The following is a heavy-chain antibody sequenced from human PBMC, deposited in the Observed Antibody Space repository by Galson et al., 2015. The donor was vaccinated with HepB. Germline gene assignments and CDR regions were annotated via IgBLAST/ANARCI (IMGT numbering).Heavy chain of an antibody. Sequence: SLRLSCAASGFTFSSYAMSWVRQAPGKGLEWVSAISGSGGSTYYTDSVKGRFTISRDNSKNTLYLQMNSLRAEDTAVYYCAKERSYSSGWPRDYWGQGTLVTVSS. V-gene: IGHV3-23*01. CDR1: GFTFSSYA. CDR3: AKERSYSSGWPRDY. J-gene: IGHJ4*02. CDR2: ISGSGGST. D-gene: IGHD6-19*01.